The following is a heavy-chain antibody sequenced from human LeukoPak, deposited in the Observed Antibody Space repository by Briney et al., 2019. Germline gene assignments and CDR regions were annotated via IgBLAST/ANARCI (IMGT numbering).Heavy chain of an antibody. Sequence: SETLPLTCAVSGDSFSSHYWTWIRQSPGTGLEWIGYISHIGRTNYNPSLKSRVTISIDTSKNQFPLKLRSVTAADTAVYYCATVEVGATTPFDYWGQGTLVTVSS. CDR3: ATVEVGATTPFDY. J-gene: IGHJ4*02. CDR2: ISHIGRT. CDR1: GDSFSSHY. D-gene: IGHD1-26*01. V-gene: IGHV4-59*11.